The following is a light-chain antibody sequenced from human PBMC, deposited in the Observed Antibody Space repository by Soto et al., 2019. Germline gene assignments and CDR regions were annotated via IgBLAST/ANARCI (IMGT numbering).Light chain of an antibody. CDR1: QSVSSY. CDR3: QQRSNWLFT. J-gene: IGKJ3*01. V-gene: IGKV3-11*01. CDR2: DAP. Sequence: EIVLTQSPATLSLSPGGRATLSCRASQSVSSYLAWYQQKPGQAPRLLIYDAPSRATGIRARFSGSGSGTDFTLTISSLEPEDFAVYYCQQRSNWLFTFGPGTKVDIK.